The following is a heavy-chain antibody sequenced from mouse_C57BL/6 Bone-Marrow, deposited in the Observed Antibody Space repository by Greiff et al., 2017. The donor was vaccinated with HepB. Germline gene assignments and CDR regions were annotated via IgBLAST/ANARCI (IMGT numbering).Heavy chain of an antibody. CDR3: ARDEYDYYDMDY. D-gene: IGHD5-2*01. J-gene: IGHJ4*01. V-gene: IGHV5-4*01. Sequence: EVQVVESGGGLVKPGGSLKLSCAASGFTFSSYAMPWVRQTPEKRLEWVATISDGGSYTYYPDKVKGRVTITTDNAKNNLYLQISELKSEDTAMYYCARDEYDYYDMDYWGQGTSVTVAS. CDR1: GFTFSSYA. CDR2: ISDGGSYT.